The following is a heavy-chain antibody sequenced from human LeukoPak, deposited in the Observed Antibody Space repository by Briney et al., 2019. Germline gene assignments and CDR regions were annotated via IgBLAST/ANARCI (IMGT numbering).Heavy chain of an antibody. Sequence: GGSLRLSCAASGFTFDDYAMHWVRQAPGKGLEWVSGISWNSGSIGYADSVKGRFTISRDNAKNSLYLQMNSLRAEDTALYYCAKDGAYCGGGCFPPQNWYFDLWGRGTLVTVSS. D-gene: IGHD2-21*02. CDR2: ISWNSGSI. J-gene: IGHJ2*01. V-gene: IGHV3-9*01. CDR3: AKDGAYCGGGCFPPQNWYFDL. CDR1: GFTFDDYA.